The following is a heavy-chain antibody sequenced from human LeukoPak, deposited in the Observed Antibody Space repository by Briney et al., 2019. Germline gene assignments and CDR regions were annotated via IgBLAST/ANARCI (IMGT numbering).Heavy chain of an antibody. V-gene: IGHV3-30*04. Sequence: GRSLRLSCAASGFTFSSYTMHWVRQAPGKGLEWVSAISYDGSNKYYADSVKGRFTISRDNSKNTLYLQMNSLRAEDTAVYYCARGGSSGYAAYYNGLDLWGKGTTVTVSS. CDR1: GFTFSSYT. J-gene: IGHJ6*04. CDR3: ARGGSSGYAAYYNGLDL. CDR2: ISYDGSNK. D-gene: IGHD5-12*01.